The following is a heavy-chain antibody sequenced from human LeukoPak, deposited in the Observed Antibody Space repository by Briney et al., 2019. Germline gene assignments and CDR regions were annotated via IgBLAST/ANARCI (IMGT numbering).Heavy chain of an antibody. CDR1: GFTFRSYG. D-gene: IGHD3-10*01. Sequence: GGSLRLSCAASGFTFRSYGIHWVRQAPGKGLEWVAVILYDGSSKYYADSVKGRFTISRDNSENTLYLQMNSLRVEDTAVYYCARVPKGGRWFGEFDDYWGQGTLVTVSS. J-gene: IGHJ4*02. V-gene: IGHV3-30*03. CDR3: ARVPKGGRWFGEFDDY. CDR2: ILYDGSSK.